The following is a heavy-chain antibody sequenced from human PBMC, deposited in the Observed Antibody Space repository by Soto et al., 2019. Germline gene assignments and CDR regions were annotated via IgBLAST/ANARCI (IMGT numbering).Heavy chain of an antibody. V-gene: IGHV4-39*01. J-gene: IGHJ4*02. CDR3: AGSYYYDSSGYPY. D-gene: IGHD3-22*01. CDR2: IYYSGST. Sequence: PSETLSLTCTVSGGSISSSSYYWGWIRQPPGKGLEWIGSIYYSGSTYYNPSLKSRATISVGTSKNQFSLKPSSVTAADTAVYYCAGSYYYDSSGYPYWGQGTLVTVSS. CDR1: GGSISSSSYY.